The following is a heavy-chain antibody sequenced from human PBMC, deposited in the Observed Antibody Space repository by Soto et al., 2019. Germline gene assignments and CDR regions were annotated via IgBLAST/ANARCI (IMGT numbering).Heavy chain of an antibody. Sequence: SVKVSCKASGGTFSSYAISWVRQAPGQGLEWMGGIIPIFGTANYAQKFQGRVTITADKSTSTAYMELNSLRSEDTAVYYCARDLPDTAMVYSERYYYGMDAWGKGTTVTVSS. J-gene: IGHJ6*04. D-gene: IGHD5-18*01. CDR1: GGTFSSYA. CDR3: ARDLPDTAMVYSERYYYGMDA. V-gene: IGHV1-69*06. CDR2: IIPIFGTA.